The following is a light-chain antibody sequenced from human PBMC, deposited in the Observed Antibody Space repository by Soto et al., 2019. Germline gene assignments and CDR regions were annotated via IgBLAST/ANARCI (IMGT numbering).Light chain of an antibody. CDR3: QRYDSYSRT. CDR2: MAS. V-gene: IGKV1-5*03. Sequence: DIQMTQSPSTLSASVGDRVSITCRASHSISTWLAWYQQKPGKAPKLLIYMASILETGVSSRFSGSGSETEFTLNISSLQPDDFATYYCQRYDSYSRTFGQGTKVDIK. J-gene: IGKJ1*01. CDR1: HSISTW.